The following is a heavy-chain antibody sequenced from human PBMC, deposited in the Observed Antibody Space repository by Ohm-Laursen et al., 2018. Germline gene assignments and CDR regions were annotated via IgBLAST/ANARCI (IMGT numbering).Heavy chain of an antibody. D-gene: IGHD3-3*01. V-gene: IGHV1-18*01. CDR2: IKAHNGNT. Sequence: ASVKVSCKASDHSFISDGITWVRQAPGRGLEWMAWIKAHNGNTKYSEKLKGRVTVTTDTSTGTVYMELRSLRSADTAVYYCARGYERDFSAQHPWGRGTLVTVSS. CDR3: ARGYERDFSAQHP. J-gene: IGHJ2*01. CDR1: DHSFISDG.